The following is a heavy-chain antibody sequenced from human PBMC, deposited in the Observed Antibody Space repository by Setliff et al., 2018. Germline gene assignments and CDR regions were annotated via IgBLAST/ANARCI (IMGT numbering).Heavy chain of an antibody. CDR1: GGSISSGNYY. V-gene: IGHV4-39*07. CDR2: IYYSGST. CDR3: ARALGATITHFDY. Sequence: SETLSLTCTVSGGSISSGNYYWGWIRQPPGKGLEWIGSIYYSGSTYYNPSLKSRVTISVDTSKNHFSLKLSSVTAADTAVYYCARALGATITHFDYWGQGTLVTVS. J-gene: IGHJ4*02. D-gene: IGHD1-26*01.